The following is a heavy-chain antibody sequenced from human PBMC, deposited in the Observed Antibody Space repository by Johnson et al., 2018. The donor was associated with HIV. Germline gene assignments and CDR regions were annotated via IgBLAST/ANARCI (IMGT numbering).Heavy chain of an antibody. Sequence: EVQLVESGGGVVRPGGSLRLSCAASGFTFDDYGMSWVRQAPGKGLEWVSGINWNGGDTGYADSVKGRFTISRDNAKNSLYLQMNSLRAEDTALYYCARDRALVWELLGAFDIWGQGTMVTVSS. CDR1: GFTFDDYG. V-gene: IGHV3-20*04. CDR2: INWNGGDT. D-gene: IGHD1-26*01. J-gene: IGHJ3*02. CDR3: ARDRALVWELLGAFDI.